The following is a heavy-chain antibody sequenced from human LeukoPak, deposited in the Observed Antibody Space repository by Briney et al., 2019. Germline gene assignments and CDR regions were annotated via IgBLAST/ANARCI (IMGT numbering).Heavy chain of an antibody. CDR2: IYYSGST. D-gene: IGHD1-1*01. J-gene: IGHJ4*02. Sequence: SETLSLTCTVSGGSVSSGSYYWSWIRQPPGKELEWIGYIYYSGSTNYNPSLKSRVTISVDTSKNQFSLKLSSVTAADTAVYYCARGAWNWNYFDYWGQGTLVTVSS. CDR1: GGSVSSGSYY. V-gene: IGHV4-61*01. CDR3: ARGAWNWNYFDY.